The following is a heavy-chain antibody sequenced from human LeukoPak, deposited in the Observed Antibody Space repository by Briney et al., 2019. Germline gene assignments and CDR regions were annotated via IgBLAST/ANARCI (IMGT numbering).Heavy chain of an antibody. D-gene: IGHD3-22*01. V-gene: IGHV4-4*07. J-gene: IGHJ6*02. CDR2: IYTSGST. CDR1: GGSISSCY. Sequence: PSETLSLTCTVSGGSISSCYWSWIRQPAGKGLEWIGRIYTSGSTNYNPSLKSRVTMSVDTSKNQFSLKLSSVTAADTAVYYCARGGGSGYYYLHYYYYGMDVWGQGTTVTVSS. CDR3: ARGGGSGYYYLHYYYYGMDV.